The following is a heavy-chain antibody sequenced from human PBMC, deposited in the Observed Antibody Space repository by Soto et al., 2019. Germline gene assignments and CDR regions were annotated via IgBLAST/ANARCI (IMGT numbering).Heavy chain of an antibody. CDR1: GDSVSSNTVA. Sequence: PSQTLSLTCAISGDSVSSNTVAWNWIRQSPSRGLEWLGRTYYRSKWYDDYAESVKSRITINPDTPKNQFSLQLNSMTPEDTAVFYCARDPVGGSRSYAFDIWGQGTMVTVSS. D-gene: IGHD1-26*01. J-gene: IGHJ3*02. CDR2: TYYRSKWYD. CDR3: ARDPVGGSRSYAFDI. V-gene: IGHV6-1*01.